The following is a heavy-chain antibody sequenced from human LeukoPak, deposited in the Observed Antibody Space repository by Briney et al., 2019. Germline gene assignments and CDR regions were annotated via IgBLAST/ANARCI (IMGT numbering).Heavy chain of an antibody. J-gene: IGHJ4*02. Sequence: SETLSLTCAVYGGSFSGYYWSWIRQPPGKGLEWIGEINHSGSTNYNPSLKSRLTISVDTSKNQFSLKMSSVTAADTAVYYCAVRGVVVTATDWGQGTLVTVSS. V-gene: IGHV4-34*01. D-gene: IGHD2-15*01. CDR3: AVRGVVVTATD. CDR1: GGSFSGYY. CDR2: INHSGST.